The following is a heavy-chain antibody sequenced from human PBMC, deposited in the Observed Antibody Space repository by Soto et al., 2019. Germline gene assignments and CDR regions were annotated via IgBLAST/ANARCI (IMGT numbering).Heavy chain of an antibody. Sequence: GGSLRLSCAASGFTFSSYSMNWVRQAPGKGLEWVSSISSSSSYIYYADSVKGRFTISRDNAKNSLYLQMNSLRAEDTAVYYFARESCSSTSCYYYYYGMDVWGQGTTVTVSS. D-gene: IGHD2-2*01. V-gene: IGHV3-21*01. CDR1: GFTFSSYS. J-gene: IGHJ6*02. CDR3: ARESCSSTSCYYYYYGMDV. CDR2: ISSSSSYI.